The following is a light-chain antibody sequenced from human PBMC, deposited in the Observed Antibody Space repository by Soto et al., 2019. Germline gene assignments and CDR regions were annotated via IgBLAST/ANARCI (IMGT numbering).Light chain of an antibody. V-gene: IGKV1-39*01. J-gene: IGKJ4*01. CDR2: AAS. CDR1: QSISSY. CDR3: QQSYSTPPVT. Sequence: DIQMTHSPSSLSASVGDRVTITCRASQSISSYLNWYQQKPGKAPKLLIYAASSLQSGVPSRFSGSGSGTDFTLTISSLQPEDFATYYCQQSYSTPPVTFGGGTKVDIK.